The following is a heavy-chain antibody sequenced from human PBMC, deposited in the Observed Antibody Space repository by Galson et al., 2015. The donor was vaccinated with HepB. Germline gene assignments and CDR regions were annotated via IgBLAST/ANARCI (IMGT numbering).Heavy chain of an antibody. Sequence: SLRLSCAASGFTFSSYGMHWVRQAPGKGLEWVAVIWYDGSNKYYADSVKGRFTISRDNSKNTLYLQMNSLRAEDTAVYYCAKEDTAMVHFDYCGPGTLVTVSS. D-gene: IGHD5-18*01. V-gene: IGHV3-33*06. J-gene: IGHJ4*02. CDR1: GFTFSSYG. CDR2: IWYDGSNK. CDR3: AKEDTAMVHFDY.